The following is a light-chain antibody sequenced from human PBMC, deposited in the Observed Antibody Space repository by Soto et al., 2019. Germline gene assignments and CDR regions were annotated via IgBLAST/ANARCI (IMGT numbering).Light chain of an antibody. Sequence: EIVLTQSPATLSLSPGERAILSCRASQSVGTYLAWYQQKRGQAPRLLIYDASNRATGIPARFGGSGSGTDFTLTINSLEPEDFAVYYCQQRSNWPGTFGPGTKVDIK. J-gene: IGKJ3*01. CDR1: QSVGTY. V-gene: IGKV3-11*01. CDR2: DAS. CDR3: QQRSNWPGT.